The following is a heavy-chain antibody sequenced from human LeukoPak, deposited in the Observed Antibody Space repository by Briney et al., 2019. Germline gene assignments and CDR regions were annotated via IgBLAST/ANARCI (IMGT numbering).Heavy chain of an antibody. CDR3: ATSPGGGNYYDSSGFDY. CDR1: GYTLTELS. Sequence: ASVKVSCTVSGYTLTELSMHWVRQAPGKGLEWMGGFDPEDGETIYAQKFQGRVTMTEDTSTDTAYMELSSLRSEDTAVYYCATSPGGGNYYDSSGFDYWGQGTLVTVSS. J-gene: IGHJ4*02. V-gene: IGHV1-24*01. D-gene: IGHD3-22*01. CDR2: FDPEDGET.